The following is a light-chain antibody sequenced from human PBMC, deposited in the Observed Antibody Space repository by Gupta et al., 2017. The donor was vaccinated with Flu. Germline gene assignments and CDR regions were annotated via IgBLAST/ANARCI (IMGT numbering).Light chain of an antibody. J-gene: IGKJ1*01. Sequence: DVVMTKSPLSLPVTIGQPASISCRSSQGLVYSDGNTYLHWFQQRPGQSPRRLIYQVSHRESGVPDRFSGSGSGTDFTLKISRVEAEDVGVYYCMQGSRWPWAFGQGTKVEIK. CDR3: MQGSRWPWA. CDR2: QVS. V-gene: IGKV2-30*01. CDR1: QGLVYSDGNTY.